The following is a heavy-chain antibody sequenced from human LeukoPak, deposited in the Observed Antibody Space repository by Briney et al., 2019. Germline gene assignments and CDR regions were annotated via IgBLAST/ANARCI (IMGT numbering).Heavy chain of an antibody. Sequence: GGSLRLSCAASGFTFDDYAMHWDRQAPGKGLEWVSGISWNSGSIGYADSVKGRFTISRDNAKNSLYLQMNSLRAEDTALYYCACFGDSSGYQTPYYYGMDVWGQGTTVTVSS. CDR1: GFTFDDYA. CDR3: ACFGDSSGYQTPYYYGMDV. V-gene: IGHV3-9*01. J-gene: IGHJ6*02. D-gene: IGHD3-22*01. CDR2: ISWNSGSI.